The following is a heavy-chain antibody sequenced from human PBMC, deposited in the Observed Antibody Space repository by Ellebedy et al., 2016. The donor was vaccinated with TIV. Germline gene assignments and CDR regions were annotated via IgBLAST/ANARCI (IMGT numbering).Heavy chain of an antibody. CDR3: ASGFSYGLLDY. J-gene: IGHJ4*02. CDR2: IYYSGST. D-gene: IGHD5-18*01. Sequence: MPSETLPLTCSVSGGSISSYYWSWIRQPPGKGLEWIGNIYYSGSTNYNPSLKTRVTISVDTSKNQFSLKLSSVTAADTAVFYCASGFSYGLLDYWGQGTLVAVSS. CDR1: GGSISSYY. V-gene: IGHV4-59*01.